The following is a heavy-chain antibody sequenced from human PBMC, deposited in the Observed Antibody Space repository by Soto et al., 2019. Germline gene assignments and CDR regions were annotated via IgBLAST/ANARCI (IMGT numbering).Heavy chain of an antibody. V-gene: IGHV3-7*01. Sequence: EVQLVESVGGLVQPGGSLRISCAASGFTFSNSWMSWVRQAPGKGLEWVATIKQDGSERYYVDSVKGRFTISRDNARNSLYLQMDSLGAEDTAVYYCARNFCRRTSCNLPNWFDRWGQGTLVTVSS. CDR3: ARNFCRRTSCNLPNWFDR. CDR2: IKQDGSER. J-gene: IGHJ5*02. CDR1: GFTFSNSW. D-gene: IGHD2-2*01.